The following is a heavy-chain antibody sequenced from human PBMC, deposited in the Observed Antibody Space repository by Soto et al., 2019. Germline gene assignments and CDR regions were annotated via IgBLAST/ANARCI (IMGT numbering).Heavy chain of an antibody. Sequence: EVQLLESGGGLVQPGGSLRLSCAASGFTFSSYAMRWVRQAPGKGLEWVSAISGSGGSTYYADSVKGRFTISRDNSKNTLYLQMNSLRAEDTAVYYCAKDRRAWIVVVTAPHDAFDIWGQGTMVTVSS. CDR3: AKDRRAWIVVVTAPHDAFDI. V-gene: IGHV3-23*01. D-gene: IGHD2-21*02. CDR1: GFTFSSYA. J-gene: IGHJ3*02. CDR2: ISGSGGST.